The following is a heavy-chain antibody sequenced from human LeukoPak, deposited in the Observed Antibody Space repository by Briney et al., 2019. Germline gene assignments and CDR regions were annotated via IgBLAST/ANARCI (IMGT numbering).Heavy chain of an antibody. CDR1: GFTFSSYA. J-gene: IGHJ4*02. Sequence: PGGSLRLSCAASGFTFSSYAMSGVRQAPGKGLEWVSAISGSCGSTYYADSVKGRFTISRDNSKNTLYLQMNSLRAEDTAVYYCAKSPEKAAAGSVDYWGQGTLVTVSS. D-gene: IGHD6-13*01. V-gene: IGHV3-23*01. CDR2: ISGSCGST. CDR3: AKSPEKAAAGSVDY.